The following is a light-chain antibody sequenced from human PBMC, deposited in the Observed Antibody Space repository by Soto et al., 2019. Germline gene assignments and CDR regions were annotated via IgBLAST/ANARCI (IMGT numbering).Light chain of an antibody. Sequence: HSALTQPPSASGSPGQSVTISCSGTSSDVGGYNYVSWYQQHPGKAPKLMIFEVSKRPSGVPDRFSGSKSGNTASLTVSGLQAEDEADYYCSSYAGSNTVVFGGRTKVTVL. J-gene: IGLJ2*01. CDR3: SSYAGSNTVV. V-gene: IGLV2-8*01. CDR1: SSDVGGYNY. CDR2: EVS.